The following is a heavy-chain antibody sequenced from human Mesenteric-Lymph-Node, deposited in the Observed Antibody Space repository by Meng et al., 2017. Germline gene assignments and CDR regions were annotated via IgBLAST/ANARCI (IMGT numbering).Heavy chain of an antibody. J-gene: IGHJ4*02. CDR3: ARGGGSYGY. Sequence: GGSLRLSCAASGFTFSTSWMSWVRQAPGKGLECVANIKQDGSEKYYVVSVKGRFTISRDNAKNSLYLQMNSLRAEDTAVYYCARGGGSYGYWGQGTLVTVSS. CDR1: GFTFSTSW. D-gene: IGHD1-26*01. V-gene: IGHV3-7*01. CDR2: IKQDGSEK.